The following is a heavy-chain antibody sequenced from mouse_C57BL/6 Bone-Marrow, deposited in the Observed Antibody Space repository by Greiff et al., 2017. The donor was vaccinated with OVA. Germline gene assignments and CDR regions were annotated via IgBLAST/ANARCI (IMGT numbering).Heavy chain of an antibody. CDR2: IDPANGNT. CDR3: DREGYYYGSDY. D-gene: IGHD1-1*01. J-gene: IGHJ2*01. CDR1: GFNITNYY. Sequence: EVQLQQSVAELVRPGASVKLSCTASGFNITNYYMHWVKQRPEQGLEWIGRIDPANGNTKYAPKFKGKATITVDKSSNTAYLQLSSLTSEDTAFYYCDREGYYYGSDYWGQGTTLTVSS. V-gene: IGHV14-3*01.